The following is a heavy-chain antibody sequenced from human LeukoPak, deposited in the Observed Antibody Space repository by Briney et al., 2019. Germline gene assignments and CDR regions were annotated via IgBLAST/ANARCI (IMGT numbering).Heavy chain of an antibody. D-gene: IGHD4-11*01. V-gene: IGHV3-23*01. CDR3: AKDRYSNYGNWFDP. CDR2: ISGSGGTT. J-gene: IGHJ5*02. Sequence: GGSLRLSYAASGFTFNSYAMNWVRQAPGKGLEWVSGISGSGGTTYYADSVKGRFTISRDNPKNTLYLQMNSLRAEDTAVYYCAKDRYSNYGNWFDPWGQGTLVTVFS. CDR1: GFTFNSYA.